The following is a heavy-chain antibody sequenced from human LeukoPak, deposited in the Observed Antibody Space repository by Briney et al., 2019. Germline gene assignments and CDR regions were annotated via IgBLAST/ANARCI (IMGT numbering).Heavy chain of an antibody. D-gene: IGHD6-19*01. CDR2: ISGSGGST. J-gene: IGHJ6*03. CDR1: GFTFSSYA. CDR3: AKRSQWPRYYYMDV. Sequence: PGGSLRLSCAASGFTFSSYAMSWVRQAPGKGLEWVSAISGSGGSTYYADSVKGRFTISRDNSKNTLYLQMNSLRAEDTAVYYCAKRSQWPRYYYMDVWGKGTTVTVSS. V-gene: IGHV3-23*01.